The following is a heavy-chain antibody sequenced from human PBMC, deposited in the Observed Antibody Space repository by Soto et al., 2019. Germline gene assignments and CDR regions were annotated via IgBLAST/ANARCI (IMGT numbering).Heavy chain of an antibody. V-gene: IGHV1-2*04. CDR3: ARDRHMDV. J-gene: IGHJ6*02. Sequence: ASLKVSCKASGYTFSNYYMHWVRQAPGQGLEWMGWINPNSGDTNYAQKFQGWVTMTRDTSTSTVYMELSRLTSDDTAVYYCARDRHMDVWGQGTTVTVSS. CDR1: GYTFSNYY. CDR2: INPNSGDT.